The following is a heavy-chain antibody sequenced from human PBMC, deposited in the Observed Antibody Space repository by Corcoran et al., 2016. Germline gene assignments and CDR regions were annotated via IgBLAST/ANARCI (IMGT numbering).Heavy chain of an antibody. V-gene: IGHV3-74*01. J-gene: IGHJ6*02. Sequence: EVQLVESGGGLVQPGGSLRLSCAASGFTFSSYWMHWVRQAPGKGLVWVSRINSDGSSTSYADSVKGRINITRDNAKNTLYLQMNSLRAEDTAVYYCARDLRMEGMDVWGQGTTVTVSS. D-gene: IGHD3-3*01. CDR2: INSDGSST. CDR3: ARDLRMEGMDV. CDR1: GFTFSSYW.